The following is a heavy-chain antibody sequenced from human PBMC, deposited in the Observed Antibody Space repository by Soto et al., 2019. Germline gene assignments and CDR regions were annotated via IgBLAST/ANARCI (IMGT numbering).Heavy chain of an antibody. CDR3: ARGVSGGNHTDNWFDP. J-gene: IGHJ5*02. CDR2: IIPIFGTA. Sequence: GASVKVSCKASGGTFSSHAISWVRQAPGQGLEWMGGIIPIFGTANYAQKFQGRVTITADESTSTAYMELSSLRSEDTAVYYCARGVSGGNHTDNWFDPWGQGTLVTVSS. V-gene: IGHV1-69*13. CDR1: GGTFSSHA. D-gene: IGHD2-15*01.